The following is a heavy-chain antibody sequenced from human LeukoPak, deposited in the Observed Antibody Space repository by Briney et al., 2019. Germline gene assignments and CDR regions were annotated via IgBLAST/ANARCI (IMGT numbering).Heavy chain of an antibody. V-gene: IGHV3-48*01. J-gene: IGHJ4*02. CDR2: IGTSTTTI. D-gene: IGHD2-2*01. CDR1: GFTFSSYT. Sequence: GGSLRLSCAASGFTFSSYTMNWVRQPPGKGLEWVSNIGTSTTTIYYADSVKGRFTISRDNAKNSLYLQMNSLRAEDTAVYYCARDSFIVVVPAAAGGFDYWGQGTLVTVSS. CDR3: ARDSFIVVVPAAAGGFDY.